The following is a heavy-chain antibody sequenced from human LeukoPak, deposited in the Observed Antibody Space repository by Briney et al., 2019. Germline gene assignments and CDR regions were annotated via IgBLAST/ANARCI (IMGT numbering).Heavy chain of an antibody. V-gene: IGHV4-4*07. J-gene: IGHJ3*02. CDR2: IYTSGST. CDR3: ARPRDGYKSRVAFDI. D-gene: IGHD5-24*01. CDR1: GGSISSYY. Sequence: SETLSLTCTVSGGSISSYYWSWIRQPAGKGLEWIGRIYTSGSTNYNPSLKSRVTMSVDTSKNQFSLKLSSVTAADTAVYYCARPRDGYKSRVAFDIWGQGTMVTVSS.